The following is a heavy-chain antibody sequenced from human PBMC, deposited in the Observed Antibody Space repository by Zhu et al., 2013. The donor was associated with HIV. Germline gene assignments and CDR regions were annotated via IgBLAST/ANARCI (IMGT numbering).Heavy chain of an antibody. Sequence: EVQLVESGGGLVQPGGSLRLSCAASGFTFSSYWMHWVRQAPGKGLVWVSRINSDGSSTNYADSVKGRFTISRDNAKNSLYLQMNSLRAEDTAVYYCARSYSSSWYQYYYYGMDVWGQGTTVTVSS. CDR3: ARSYSSSWYQYYYYGMDV. J-gene: IGHJ6*02. CDR2: INSDGSST. V-gene: IGHV3-74*01. CDR1: GFTFSSYW. D-gene: IGHD6-13*01.